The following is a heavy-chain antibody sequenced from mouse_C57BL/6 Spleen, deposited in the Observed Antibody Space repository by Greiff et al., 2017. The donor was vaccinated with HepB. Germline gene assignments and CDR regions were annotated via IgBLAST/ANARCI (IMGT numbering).Heavy chain of an antibody. J-gene: IGHJ2*01. V-gene: IGHV10-1*01. Sequence: EVKLMESGGGLVQPKGSLKLSCAASGFSFNTYAMNWVRQAPGKGLEWVARIRSKSNNYATYYADSVKDRFTISRDDSESMLYLQMNNLKTEDTAMYYCVRHGNGYYPFDYWGQGTTLTVSS. CDR3: VRHGNGYYPFDY. D-gene: IGHD2-3*01. CDR2: IRSKSNNYAT. CDR1: GFSFNTYA.